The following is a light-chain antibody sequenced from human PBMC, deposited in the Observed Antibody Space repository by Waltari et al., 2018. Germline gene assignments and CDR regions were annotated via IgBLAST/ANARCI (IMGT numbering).Light chain of an antibody. CDR3: AAWDDSLSVVV. CDR2: RNN. J-gene: IGLJ2*01. Sequence: QSVLTQPPSASGTPGQRVTISCSGSSSNIGSNYVYWYQQLPGPAPKLLIYRNNPRPSGVPDRFSGSKSGTSASLAISGLRSEDEADYYCAAWDDSLSVVVFGGGTKLTVL. V-gene: IGLV1-47*01. CDR1: SSNIGSNY.